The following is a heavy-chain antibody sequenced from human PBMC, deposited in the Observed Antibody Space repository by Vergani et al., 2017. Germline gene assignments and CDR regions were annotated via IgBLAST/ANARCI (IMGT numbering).Heavy chain of an antibody. V-gene: IGHV4-38-2*02. Sequence: QVQLQESGPRLVKPSETLSLICSVSGYSISSGYFWGWLRQSPGKVLELLGTIDRTGRTHLSPSLKSRLTISVDTTKNQFSLRLTSETAADTAVYFCASDGMSPAEIDPKNAFHVWGQGTRVSV. CDR2: IDRTGRT. CDR1: GYSISSGYF. CDR3: ASDGMSPAEIDPKNAFHV. J-gene: IGHJ3*01. D-gene: IGHD1-14*01.